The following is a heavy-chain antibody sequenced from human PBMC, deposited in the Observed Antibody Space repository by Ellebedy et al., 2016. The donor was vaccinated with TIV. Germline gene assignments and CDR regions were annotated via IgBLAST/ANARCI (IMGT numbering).Heavy chain of an antibody. V-gene: IGHV1-18*01. J-gene: IGHJ6*03. Sequence: ASVKVSCKASGYTFTSYGISWVRQAPGQGLEWMGWISAYNGNTNYAQKLQGRVTMTTDTSTSTAYMELRSLRSDDTAVYYCARVAYGDLPYYYYYMDVWGKGTTVTVSS. CDR3: ARVAYGDLPYYYYYMDV. CDR2: ISAYNGNT. D-gene: IGHD4-17*01. CDR1: GYTFTSYG.